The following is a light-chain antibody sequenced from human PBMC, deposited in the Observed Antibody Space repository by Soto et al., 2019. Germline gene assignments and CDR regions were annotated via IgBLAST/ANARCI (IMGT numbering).Light chain of an antibody. CDR2: DAS. Sequence: DIVLTQSPATLSLSPGDRVTLSCRASQTVGRYLSWCQHSPGQGPRLLVYDASNRATGVPARFSGSGSETDFTLTISSLEPEDFAVYYCQQRLHWPITFGQGTRLEIK. V-gene: IGKV3-11*01. CDR1: QTVGRY. J-gene: IGKJ5*01. CDR3: QQRLHWPIT.